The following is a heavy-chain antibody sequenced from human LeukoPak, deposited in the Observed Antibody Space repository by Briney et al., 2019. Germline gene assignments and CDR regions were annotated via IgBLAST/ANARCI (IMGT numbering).Heavy chain of an antibody. D-gene: IGHD6-6*01. J-gene: IGHJ4*02. CDR1: GFIFSDFY. CDR2: ISPSSHDI. V-gene: IGHV3-11*06. CDR3: AKTARVPDY. Sequence: PGGSLRLSCAASGFIFSDFYMSWVRQAAGKGLEYIAYISPSSHDIIYADSVKGRFTISSDNAKNSLYLQMNSLRAEDTAVYYCAKTARVPDYWGQGTQVTVSS.